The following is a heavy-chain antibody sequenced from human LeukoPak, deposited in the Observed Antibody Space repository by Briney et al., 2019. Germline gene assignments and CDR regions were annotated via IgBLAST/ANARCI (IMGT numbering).Heavy chain of an antibody. CDR2: IYYSGST. CDR1: GGSISSYY. Sequence: SETLSLTCTVSGGSISSYYWSWIRQPPGKGLEWIGYIYYSGSTNYNPSLKSRVTISVDTSKNQFSLKLSSVTAADTAVYYCARSGATGGIDYWGQGTLVTVSS. J-gene: IGHJ4*02. V-gene: IGHV4-59*01. D-gene: IGHD1-26*01. CDR3: ARSGATGGIDY.